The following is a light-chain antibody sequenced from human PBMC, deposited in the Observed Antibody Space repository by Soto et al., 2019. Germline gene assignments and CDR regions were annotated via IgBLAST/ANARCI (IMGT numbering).Light chain of an antibody. V-gene: IGLV4-69*01. J-gene: IGLJ2*01. CDR3: QTWGSGAVV. CDR2: VNIDGSH. CDR1: SGHSSYA. Sequence: QPVLTQPPSASASLGASVKLTCTLSSGHSSYAIAWHQQQPDKGPRYLMKVNIDGSHNKGDGIPDRFSGSSSGTGRYLTISSLQSEDEADYFCQTWGSGAVVFGGGTKLTVL.